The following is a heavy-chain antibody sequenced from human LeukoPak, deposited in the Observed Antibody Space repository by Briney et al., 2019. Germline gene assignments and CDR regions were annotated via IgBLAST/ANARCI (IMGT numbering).Heavy chain of an antibody. D-gene: IGHD1-26*01. CDR1: GGSISSNTYH. Sequence: SETLSLTCILSGGSISSNTYHWGWIRQPPGKGLEWIGTIYYSGNTYHNPPLQSRVTISVDTSKNQFSLKLSSVTAADTAVYYCARDRSSASYTYYYYYMDVWGKGTTVTVSS. CDR2: IYYSGNT. V-gene: IGHV4-39*07. CDR3: ARDRSSASYTYYYYYMDV. J-gene: IGHJ6*03.